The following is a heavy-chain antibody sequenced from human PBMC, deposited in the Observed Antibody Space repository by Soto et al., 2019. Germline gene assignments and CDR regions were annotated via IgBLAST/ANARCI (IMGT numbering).Heavy chain of an antibody. CDR3: ASIAAPGTTHFDF. CDR2: IYYSGNT. Sequence: PSETLSLTCTVSGGSLGSSSYYWGWIRQSPGKGLEWIGNIYYSGNTLYNPSLKSRVTISVDTSKNQIYLHLSAVTAADTAIFYCASIAAPGTTHFDFWGQGTLVTVSS. V-gene: IGHV4-39*01. CDR1: GGSLGSSSYY. D-gene: IGHD6-13*01. J-gene: IGHJ4*02.